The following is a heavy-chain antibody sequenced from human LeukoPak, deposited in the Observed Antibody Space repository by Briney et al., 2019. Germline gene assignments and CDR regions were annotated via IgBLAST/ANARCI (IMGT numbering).Heavy chain of an antibody. CDR1: GYSFTSYW. CDR2: IYPGDSDT. Sequence: GESLKISCKGSGYSFTSYWIGWVRQMPGKGLEWMGIIYPGDSDTRYSPSFQGQVTISADKSICTAYLQWSSLKASDTAMYYCARRYYYDSSGKYYFDYWGQGTLVTVSS. V-gene: IGHV5-51*01. CDR3: ARRYYYDSSGKYYFDY. J-gene: IGHJ4*02. D-gene: IGHD3-22*01.